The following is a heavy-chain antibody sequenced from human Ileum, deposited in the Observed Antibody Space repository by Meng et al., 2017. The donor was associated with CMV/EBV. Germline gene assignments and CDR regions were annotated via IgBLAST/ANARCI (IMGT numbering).Heavy chain of an antibody. Sequence: VEFLESGGDLIQPGGSLRLSCAASGFNYSIYVMTWVRQAPGKGLEWVSAIHAGGETTFYADSVKGRFTVSRDNSKKTLYLQMNSLRVEDTAVYYCVKGGWGDYWGQGTLVTVSS. J-gene: IGHJ4*02. V-gene: IGHV3-23*01. CDR1: GFNYSIYV. D-gene: IGHD3-16*01. CDR2: IHAGGETT. CDR3: VKGGWGDY.